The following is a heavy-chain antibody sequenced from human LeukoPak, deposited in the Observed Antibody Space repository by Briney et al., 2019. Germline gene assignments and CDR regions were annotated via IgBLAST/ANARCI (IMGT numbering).Heavy chain of an antibody. D-gene: IGHD3-9*01. J-gene: IGHJ4*02. CDR1: GFSLSTSGMC. V-gene: IGHV2-70*12. CDR3: AHSPPDVLTGYYTLFDH. CDR2: IDWDDDK. Sequence: KESGPTLVNPTQTLTLTCTFSGFSLSTSGMCVSWIRQPPGKALEWLARIDWDDDKYYSTSLKTRLNISKETSKNQVVLTMNNMDPVDTGTYYCAHSPPDVLTGYYTLFDHWGQGTLVTVSS.